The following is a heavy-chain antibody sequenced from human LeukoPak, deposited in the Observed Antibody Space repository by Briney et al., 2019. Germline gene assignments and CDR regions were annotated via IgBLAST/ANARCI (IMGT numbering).Heavy chain of an antibody. CDR2: SSSYNGQT. CDR3: ARDPPREATIWAFDI. J-gene: IGHJ3*02. Sequence: GASVKVSCKASGYTFTGYYMHWVRQAPGQGLEWMGWSSSYNGQTNYVKKFQGRVTMTADTSTSTAYMELRSLTSDDMAVYYCARDPPREATIWAFDIWGQGTMVTVSS. V-gene: IGHV1-18*03. CDR1: GYTFTGYY. D-gene: IGHD2-21*01.